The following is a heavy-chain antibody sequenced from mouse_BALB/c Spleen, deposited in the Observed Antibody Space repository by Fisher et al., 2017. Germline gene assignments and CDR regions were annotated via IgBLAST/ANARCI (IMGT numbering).Heavy chain of an antibody. J-gene: IGHJ4*01. D-gene: IGHD3-1*01. CDR3: ARSGGYAMDY. V-gene: IGHV1-69*02. Sequence: KFKGKATLTVDKSSSTAYIQLSSLTSEDSAVYYCARSGGYAMDYWGQGTSVTVSS.